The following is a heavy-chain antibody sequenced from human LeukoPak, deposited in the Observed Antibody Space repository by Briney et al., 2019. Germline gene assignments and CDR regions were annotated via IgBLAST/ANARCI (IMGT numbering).Heavy chain of an antibody. J-gene: IGHJ4*02. V-gene: IGHV4-30-2*01. Sequence: SETLSLTCTVSGVSISSGGHSWSWIRQPPGKGLEWIGYIYHSGSGSTYYNPSLKSRVTISIDTSKNQFSLKLSSVTAADTAVYYCARQVTFGYAFAYYFDYWGQGSLVTVSS. D-gene: IGHD5-18*01. CDR3: ARQVTFGYAFAYYFDY. CDR1: GVSISSGGHS. CDR2: IYHSGSGST.